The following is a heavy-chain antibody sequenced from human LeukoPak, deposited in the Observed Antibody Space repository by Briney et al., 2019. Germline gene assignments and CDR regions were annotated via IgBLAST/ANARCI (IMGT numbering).Heavy chain of an antibody. CDR2: IFPSDSDT. CDR3: ATSESQTRFDF. D-gene: IGHD1/OR15-1a*01. CDR1: GYTFTTHW. J-gene: IGHJ4*02. V-gene: IGHV5-51*01. Sequence: GESLKISCKGSGYTFTTHWIAWVRQMPGKGLEWMGIIFPSDSDTTYSPSFEGQVTISADKSINTAYLQWSSLKASDTAMYYCATSESQTRFDFWGQGTLVTVSS.